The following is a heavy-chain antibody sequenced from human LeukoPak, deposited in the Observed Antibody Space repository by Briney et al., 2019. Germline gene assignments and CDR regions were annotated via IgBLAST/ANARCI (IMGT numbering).Heavy chain of an antibody. J-gene: IGHJ4*02. CDR1: GGSMSSSTYY. CDR2: SYYSGST. Sequence: SETLSLTCTVFGGSMSSSTYYWGWIRQPPGKGLEWIGNSYYSGSTYYTPSLESRVAISADMSKNQFSLKLTSVTGADTAVYYCAGERGEEYSSGWYKRNYFDNWGQGIRVTVSS. CDR3: AGERGEEYSSGWYKRNYFDN. V-gene: IGHV4-39*07. D-gene: IGHD6-19*01.